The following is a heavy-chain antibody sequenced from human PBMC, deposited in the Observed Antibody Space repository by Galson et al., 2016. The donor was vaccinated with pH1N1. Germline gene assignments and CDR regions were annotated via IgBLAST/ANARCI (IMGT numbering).Heavy chain of an antibody. J-gene: IGHJ5*02. CDR2: ISLIFGTT. Sequence: SVKVSCKASGVVFHSYVISWVRQVPGHGLEWMGEISLIFGTTKYSEKFQGRLTITADKSTATAHMELSSLRSEDTAVYYCARDPQTYDKGRFDPWGQGTLVTVSS. CDR3: ARDPQTYDKGRFDP. V-gene: IGHV1-69*06. CDR1: GVVFHSYV. D-gene: IGHD3-9*01.